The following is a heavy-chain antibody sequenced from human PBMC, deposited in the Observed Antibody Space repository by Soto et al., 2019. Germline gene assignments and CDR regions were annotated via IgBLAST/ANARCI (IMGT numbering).Heavy chain of an antibody. D-gene: IGHD6-13*01. V-gene: IGHV4-34*01. CDR2: INHSGNT. CDR3: ARGRKQLVLAYYDYYGMDV. Sequence: SETLSLTCAVYGGSFKGYYWSWIRQPPGKGLEWIGEINHSGNTNYNPSLKSRVTVSVAMSKNQFSLKLSSVTAADTAVYYCARGRKQLVLAYYDYYGMDVWGQGPTVTVSS. CDR1: GGSFKGYY. J-gene: IGHJ6*02.